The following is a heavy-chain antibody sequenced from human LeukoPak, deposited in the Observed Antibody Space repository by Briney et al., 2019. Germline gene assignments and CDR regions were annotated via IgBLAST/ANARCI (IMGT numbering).Heavy chain of an antibody. CDR1: GGTFSSYA. D-gene: IGHD2-15*01. V-gene: IGHV1-69*06. J-gene: IGHJ6*03. CDR3: ARDVVAATPYYYYYMDV. CDR2: IIPIFGTA. Sequence: GASVKVSCKASGGTFSSYAISWVRQAPGQGLEWMGGIIPIFGTANYAQKFQGRATITADKSTSTAYMELSSLRSEDTAVYYCARDVVAATPYYYYYMDVWGKGTTVTVSS.